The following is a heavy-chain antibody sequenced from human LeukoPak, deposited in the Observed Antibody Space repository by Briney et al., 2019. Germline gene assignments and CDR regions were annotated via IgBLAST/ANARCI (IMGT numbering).Heavy chain of an antibody. D-gene: IGHD6-19*01. CDR2: ISGSGDGT. CDR1: GLTPSRCG. CDR3: AARPTSAAVAPSDF. V-gene: IGHV3-23*01. J-gene: IGHJ4*02. Sequence: GGSLRLSCAASGLTPSRCGMSWVRQAPGKGLEWVSAISGSGDGTYYADSVKGRFTISRDNSKSMLYLEMNSLRAEDTATYYCAARPTSAAVAPSDFWGQGTLVTVSS.